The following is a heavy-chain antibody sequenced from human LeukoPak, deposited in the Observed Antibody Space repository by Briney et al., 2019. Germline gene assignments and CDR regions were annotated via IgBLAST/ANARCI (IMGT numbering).Heavy chain of an antibody. J-gene: IGHJ1*01. CDR1: GFTFSTYG. CDR3: AKRPPSSDAEYFQH. Sequence: GGSLRLSCAASGFTFSTYGMSWVRQAPGKGLEWVSAISDGGDRPYYADSVKGRFTISRDNSKSTLYLQMNSLRAEDTAVYYCAKRPPSSDAEYFQHWGQGTLVTVSS. D-gene: IGHD6-6*01. CDR2: ISDGGDRP. V-gene: IGHV3-23*01.